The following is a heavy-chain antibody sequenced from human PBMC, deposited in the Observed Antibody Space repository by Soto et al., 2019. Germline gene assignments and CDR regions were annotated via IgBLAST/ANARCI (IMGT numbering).Heavy chain of an antibody. CDR3: AKDFDVLRFLEWLSDSPDYYYGMDV. V-gene: IGHV3-23*01. Sequence: PGGSLRLSCAAAGLTFSSYAMSWVRQAPGKGLEWVSAISGSGGSTYYADSVKGRFTISRDNSKNTLYLQMNSLRAEDTAVYYCAKDFDVLRFLEWLSDSPDYYYGMDVWGQGTTVTVSS. J-gene: IGHJ6*02. CDR2: ISGSGGST. CDR1: GLTFSSYA. D-gene: IGHD3-3*01.